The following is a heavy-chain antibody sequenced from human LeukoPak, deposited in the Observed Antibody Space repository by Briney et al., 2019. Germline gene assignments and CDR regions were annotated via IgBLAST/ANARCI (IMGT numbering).Heavy chain of an antibody. CDR3: ARRGYSDAFDI. Sequence: SGGSLRLSCAASGFTFSDYYMSWIPEAPRKGLEWVSYISSSGSTIYYADSVKGRFTISRDNAKNSLYLQMNSLRAEDTAVYYCARRGYSDAFDIWGQGTMVTVSS. J-gene: IGHJ3*02. V-gene: IGHV3-11*04. D-gene: IGHD2-15*01. CDR2: ISSSGSTI. CDR1: GFTFSDYY.